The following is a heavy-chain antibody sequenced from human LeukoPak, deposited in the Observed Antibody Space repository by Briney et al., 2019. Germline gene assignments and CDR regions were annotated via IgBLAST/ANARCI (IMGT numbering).Heavy chain of an antibody. CDR2: TYSGGTT. CDR1: GFTVSTNC. CDR3: ARVDTVMAYYFDL. D-gene: IGHD5-18*01. J-gene: IGHJ4*02. Sequence: GGSLRLSCAASGFTVSTNCMTWVRQAPGKGLEWVSTTYSGGTTYYADSVMGRFTISRHNSRNTLYLQMNSLRAEDTAVYYCARVDTVMAYYFDLWGQGTLVTVSS. V-gene: IGHV3-53*04.